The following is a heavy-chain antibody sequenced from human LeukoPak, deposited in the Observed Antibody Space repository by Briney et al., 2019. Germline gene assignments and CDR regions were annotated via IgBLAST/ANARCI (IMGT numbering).Heavy chain of an antibody. Sequence: GGSLRLSCAASGFAFSTYTMHWVRQAPGKGPEWVSVISHDDTHKYYADAVAGRFTISRDNSKNTLYLQMNSLRAEDTAVYYCAKDGDSSSWFYGMDVWGQGTTVTVSS. J-gene: IGHJ6*02. D-gene: IGHD6-13*01. V-gene: IGHV3-30*04. CDR1: GFAFSTYT. CDR3: AKDGDSSSWFYGMDV. CDR2: ISHDDTHK.